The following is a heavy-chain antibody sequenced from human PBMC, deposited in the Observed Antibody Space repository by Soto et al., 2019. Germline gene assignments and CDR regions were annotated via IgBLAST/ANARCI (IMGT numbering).Heavy chain of an antibody. D-gene: IGHD5-12*01. V-gene: IGHV1-2*04. CDR1: GYTFSIYA. CDR3: ARGYSGYDYWDYYYYMDV. Sequence: VSVNLYCQAAGYTFSIYAMHWVRQAPGQRLEWMGWINPNSGGTNYAQKFQGWVTMTRDTSISAAYMELSRLRSDDTAVYYCARGYSGYDYWDYYYYMDVWGKGTTVTVSS. CDR2: INPNSGGT. J-gene: IGHJ6*03.